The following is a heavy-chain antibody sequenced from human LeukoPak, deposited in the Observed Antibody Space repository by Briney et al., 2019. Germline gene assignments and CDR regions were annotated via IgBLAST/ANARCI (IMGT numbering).Heavy chain of an antibody. CDR3: AKGRYCTNGVCYSARIGY. J-gene: IGHJ4*02. Sequence: GGSLRLSCEASGFSFSNYWMGWVRQAPGKGLEWVAVITYDGSNKYYADSVKGRFTISRDNSKNTLYLQMNSLRAEDTAVYYCAKGRYCTNGVCYSARIGYWGQGTLVTVS. CDR2: ITYDGSNK. V-gene: IGHV3-30*18. CDR1: GFSFSNYW. D-gene: IGHD2-8*01.